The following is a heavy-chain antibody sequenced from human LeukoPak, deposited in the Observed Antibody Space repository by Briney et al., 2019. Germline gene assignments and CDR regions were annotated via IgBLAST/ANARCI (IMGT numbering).Heavy chain of an antibody. V-gene: IGHV4-39*01. Sequence: PSETLSLTCTVSGGSISSSSYYWGWIRQPPGKGLEWIGSIYYSGSTYYNPSLKSRVTISVDTSKNQFSLRLSSVTAADTAMYYCARHGPYYYDSSGVDYWGQGNLVTVSS. CDR2: IYYSGST. CDR1: GGSISSSSYY. J-gene: IGHJ4*02. D-gene: IGHD3-22*01. CDR3: ARHGPYYYDSSGVDY.